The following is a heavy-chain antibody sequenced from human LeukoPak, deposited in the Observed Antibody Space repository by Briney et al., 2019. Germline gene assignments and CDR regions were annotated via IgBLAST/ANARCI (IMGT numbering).Heavy chain of an antibody. CDR1: GGSINNYY. CDR2: IYHSGST. CDR3: ARVASGGPYYYYYMDV. V-gene: IGHV4-59*12. D-gene: IGHD1-14*01. J-gene: IGHJ6*03. Sequence: PSETLSLTCAASGGSINNYYWSWIQQPPGKGLEWIGYIYHSGSTYYNPSLKSRVTMLVDTSKNQFSLKLSSVTAADTAVYYCARVASGGPYYYYYMDVWGKGTTVTVSS.